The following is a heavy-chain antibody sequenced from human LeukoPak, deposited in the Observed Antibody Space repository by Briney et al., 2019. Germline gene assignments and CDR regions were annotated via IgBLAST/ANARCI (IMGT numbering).Heavy chain of an antibody. Sequence: SETLSLTCGVNGGSFNGFYWSWIRQSPGKGLEWIGEINQSGFTKYNPILKSRATISVDTSRNQFSLTLRSLTAADTAVYYCARPYYGDSTDLNYYFYSGMDVWGQGTTGTVSS. D-gene: IGHD2-21*01. CDR1: GGSFNGFY. CDR3: ARPYYGDSTDLNYYFYSGMDV. V-gene: IGHV4-34*01. CDR2: INQSGFT. J-gene: IGHJ6*02.